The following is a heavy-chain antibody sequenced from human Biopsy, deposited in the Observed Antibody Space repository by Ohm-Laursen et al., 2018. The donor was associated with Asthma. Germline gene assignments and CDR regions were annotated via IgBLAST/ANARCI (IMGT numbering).Heavy chain of an antibody. V-gene: IGHV1-69*15. CDR3: ARGPEYVRSSGALDY. D-gene: IGHD2-2*01. Sequence: SSVKVSCKASGGTFSSNSINWVRQAPGQGLEWMGRIIPIFGPTNYAQKFQGRVTISADDSTSTVYMELSSLSSEDTALYYCARGPEYVRSSGALDYWGQGTLVTVSS. J-gene: IGHJ4*02. CDR1: GGTFSSNS. CDR2: IIPIFGPT.